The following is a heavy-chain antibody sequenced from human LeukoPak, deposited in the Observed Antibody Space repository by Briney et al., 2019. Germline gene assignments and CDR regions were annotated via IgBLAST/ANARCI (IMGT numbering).Heavy chain of an antibody. Sequence: SETLSLTCTVSGGSISSGRYYWSWIRQPAGKGLEWIGRIYTSGSTNYNPSLKSRVTMSVDTSKNQFSLKLSSVTAADTAVYYCARDSITMDNWFDPWGQGTLVTVSS. CDR2: IYTSGST. D-gene: IGHD3-10*01. CDR1: GGSISSGRYY. J-gene: IGHJ5*02. V-gene: IGHV4-61*02. CDR3: ARDSITMDNWFDP.